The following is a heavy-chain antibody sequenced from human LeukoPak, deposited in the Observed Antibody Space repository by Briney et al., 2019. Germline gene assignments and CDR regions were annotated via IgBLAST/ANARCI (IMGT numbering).Heavy chain of an antibody. J-gene: IGHJ4*02. Sequence: GGSLRLSCAASGFTFSSYVMSWLRQAPGKGLEWVSAISGSGGSTYYADSVKGRFTISRDNSKNTLYLQVNSLRAEDTAVYYCARDRYSSGWYGDFDCWGQGTLVTVSS. CDR2: ISGSGGST. D-gene: IGHD6-19*01. CDR3: ARDRYSSGWYGDFDC. V-gene: IGHV3-23*01. CDR1: GFTFSSYV.